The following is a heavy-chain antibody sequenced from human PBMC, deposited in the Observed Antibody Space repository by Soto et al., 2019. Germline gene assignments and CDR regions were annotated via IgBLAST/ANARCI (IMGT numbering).Heavy chain of an antibody. CDR1: GFSLSTSGLG. D-gene: IGHD3-3*01. CDR3: ATSTYYDFWSCYSFTGNYHYYIDV. V-gene: IGHV2-5*02. CDR2: IYWDDDK. Sequence: QITLKESGPTLVNPTQTLTLTCTFSGFSLSTSGLGVGWIRQPTGTALEWLALIYWDDDKRYSPSLKSSLTITKDTSKNQVVRTMTNMDPVDTATYYCATSTYYDFWSCYSFTGNYHYYIDVWGKGTTVTVS. J-gene: IGHJ6*03.